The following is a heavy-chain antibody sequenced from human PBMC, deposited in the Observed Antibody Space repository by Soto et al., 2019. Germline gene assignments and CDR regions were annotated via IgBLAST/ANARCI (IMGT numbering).Heavy chain of an antibody. CDR2: INYSGTT. Sequence: QLQLQESGPGLVTPSETLSLTCTVSGGSISSSSYYWAWIRQPPGKGLEWIGSINYSGTTYYIASLKSRVAISIDTSKNHFSLRLNSVTAAGTAVYYCARLVACSGGSCRFDPWGQGTLVTVSS. J-gene: IGHJ5*02. V-gene: IGHV4-39*02. D-gene: IGHD2-15*01. CDR1: GGSISSSSYY. CDR3: ARLVACSGGSCRFDP.